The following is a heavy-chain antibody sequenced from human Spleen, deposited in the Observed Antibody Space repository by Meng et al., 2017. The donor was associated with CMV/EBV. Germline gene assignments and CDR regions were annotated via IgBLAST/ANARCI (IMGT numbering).Heavy chain of an antibody. D-gene: IGHD3-10*01. CDR2: ISSTGSI. CDR1: GGSISGYL. V-gene: IGHV4-4*07. Sequence: EHLHETGSVLVHSSASLSLPFSFSGGSISGYLWPWIRQSRGKGLWWFGRISSTGSIADNHYFRSRAIMSIDSSKNQLSRKLFSGTAADTAVYYCARAGARGVPVDYWGQGILVTVSS. J-gene: IGHJ4*02. CDR3: ARAGARGVPVDY.